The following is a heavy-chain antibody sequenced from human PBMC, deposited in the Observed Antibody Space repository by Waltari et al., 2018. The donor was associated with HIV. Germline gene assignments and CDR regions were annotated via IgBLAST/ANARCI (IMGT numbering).Heavy chain of an antibody. V-gene: IGHV3-74*01. J-gene: IGHJ4*02. CDR1: RFNFRSYW. CDR3: TRAVFWSGFFTDYFFDY. CDR2: VNGDASST. D-gene: IGHD3-3*01. Sequence: EVQLVESGGGLVQTGGSLRLSCAASRFNFRSYWMHWVRQVPGKGLVWVSRVNGDASSTDYADSVRGRFTISRDNAKNTLYLQMNSLRAEDTAVYYCTRAVFWSGFFTDYFFDYWGQGTPVTVSS.